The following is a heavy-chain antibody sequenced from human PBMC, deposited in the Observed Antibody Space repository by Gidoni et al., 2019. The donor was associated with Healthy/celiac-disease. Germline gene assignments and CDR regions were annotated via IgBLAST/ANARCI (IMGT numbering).Heavy chain of an antibody. D-gene: IGHD4-17*01. V-gene: IGHV3-7*03. CDR2: IKQDGSEK. J-gene: IGHJ4*02. CDR1: GFTFSSYW. CDR3: ARDPDDYGDYPFDY. Sequence: EVQLVESGGGLVQPGGSLRLSCAAPGFTFSSYWMGWVRQAPGKGLEWVANIKQDGSEKYYVDSVKGRFTISRDNAKNSLYLQMNSLRAEDTAVYYCARDPDDYGDYPFDYWGQGTLVTVSS.